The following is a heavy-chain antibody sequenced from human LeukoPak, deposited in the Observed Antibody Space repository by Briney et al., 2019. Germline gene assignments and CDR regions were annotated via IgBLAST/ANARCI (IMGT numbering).Heavy chain of an antibody. J-gene: IGHJ3*02. D-gene: IGHD2/OR15-2a*01. CDR2: ISGYNGNT. CDR1: GYTFTNYG. CDR3: ARASVYYSDI. Sequence: ASVKVSCKASGYTFTNYGISWVRQAPGQGFEWMGWISGYNGNTNYVQNLQGRVTMTTDTSTSTAYMELRSLRSDDTAVYYCARASVYYSDIWGQGTMVTVSS. V-gene: IGHV1-18*01.